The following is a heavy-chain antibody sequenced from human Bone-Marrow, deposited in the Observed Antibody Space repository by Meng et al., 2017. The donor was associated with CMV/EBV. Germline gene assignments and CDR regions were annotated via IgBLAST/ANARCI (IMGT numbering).Heavy chain of an antibody. J-gene: IGHJ4*02. CDR2: ISSSGSTI. CDR3: ATVVTLLSY. V-gene: IGHV3-48*03. D-gene: IGHD4-23*01. Sequence: GGSLRLSCAASGFTFSSYEMNWVRQAPGKGLEWVSYISSSGSTIYYADSVKGRFTISRDNAKNSLYLQMDSLRAEDTAVYYCATVVTLLSYWGQGTLVTVSS. CDR1: GFTFSSYE.